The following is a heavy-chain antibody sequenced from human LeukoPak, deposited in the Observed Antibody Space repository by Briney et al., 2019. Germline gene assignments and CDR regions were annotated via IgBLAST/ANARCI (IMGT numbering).Heavy chain of an antibody. CDR3: AKVLLELGTFDY. V-gene: IGHV3-30*18. CDR1: GFTFSSYG. CDR2: VSYDGSK. J-gene: IGHJ4*02. Sequence: PGRSLRLSCAASGFTFSSYGMHWVRQAPGKGLEWVAVVSYDGSKYYADSVKGRFTISRDNSKNTLYLQMNSLRAEDTAVYYCAKVLLELGTFDYWGQGTLVTVSS. D-gene: IGHD1-7*01.